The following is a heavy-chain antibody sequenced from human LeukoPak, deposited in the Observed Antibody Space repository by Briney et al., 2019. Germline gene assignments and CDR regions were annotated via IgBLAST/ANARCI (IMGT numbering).Heavy chain of an antibody. D-gene: IGHD3-10*01. J-gene: IGHJ6*02. Sequence: SETLSLTCTVTGGSISSSSYYSGWIRRPPGKGLEWIGSIYYSGSTYYNPSLKSRVTISVDTSKNQFSLKLSSVTAADTAVYYCARHSRGSEYGMDVWGQGTTITVSS. CDR3: ARHSRGSEYGMDV. CDR2: IYYSGST. CDR1: GGSISSSSYY. V-gene: IGHV4-39*01.